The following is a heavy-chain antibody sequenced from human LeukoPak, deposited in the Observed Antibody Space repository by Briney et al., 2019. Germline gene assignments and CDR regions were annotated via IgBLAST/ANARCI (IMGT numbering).Heavy chain of an antibody. CDR2: AWQHGTDT. J-gene: IGHJ3*01. D-gene: IGHD2-15*01. V-gene: IGHV3-33*08. CDR1: GFTFPNYA. Sequence: GGSLRLSCAASGFTFPNYAMNWVRQAPGKGLEWVAVAWQHGTDTAYADSVKGRFTISRDNSKNTLFLQMDSLRAEDTAIYYCAREWSAFDFWGQGTMVTVSS. CDR3: AREWSAFDF.